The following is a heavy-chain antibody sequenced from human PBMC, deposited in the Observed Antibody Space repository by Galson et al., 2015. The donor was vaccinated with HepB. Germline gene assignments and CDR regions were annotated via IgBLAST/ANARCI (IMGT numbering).Heavy chain of an antibody. V-gene: IGHV3-48*04. CDR3: AREGRYFES. Sequence: SLRLSCAASEFIFSDYSMNWVRQGPGKGLEWISYISSTGYTIYYADSVEGRFTVSRDNAKNSLYLQMNSLRAEDTAVYYCAREGRYFESWGQGSPVTVSS. CDR2: ISSTGYTI. J-gene: IGHJ4*02. D-gene: IGHD1-26*01. CDR1: EFIFSDYS.